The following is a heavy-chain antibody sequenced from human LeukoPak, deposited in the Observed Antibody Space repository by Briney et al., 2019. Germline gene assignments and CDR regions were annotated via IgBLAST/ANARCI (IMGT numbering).Heavy chain of an antibody. Sequence: ASVKVSCKASGYTFTGYYMHWVRQAPGQGLEWMGWINPNSGGTNYAQKLQGRVTMTTDTSTSTAYMELRSLRSDDTAVYYCARDRPRYDILTGYRPLDYWGQGTLVTVSS. CDR1: GYTFTGYY. CDR2: INPNSGGT. CDR3: ARDRPRYDILTGYRPLDY. D-gene: IGHD3-9*01. J-gene: IGHJ4*02. V-gene: IGHV1-2*02.